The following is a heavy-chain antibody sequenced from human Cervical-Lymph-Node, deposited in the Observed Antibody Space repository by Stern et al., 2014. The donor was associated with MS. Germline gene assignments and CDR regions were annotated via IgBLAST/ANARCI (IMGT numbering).Heavy chain of an antibody. Sequence: QLVQSGAEVKKPGASVKVSCKASGYTFTSYGISWVRQAPGQGLEWMGWSSAYNGNTNYAQKLQGRVTMTTDTSTSTAYMELRSLRSDDTAVYYCARVLGGASAAAGLNWFDPWGQGTLVTVSS. CDR3: ARVLGGASAAAGLNWFDP. J-gene: IGHJ5*02. D-gene: IGHD6-13*01. CDR1: GYTFTSYG. V-gene: IGHV1-18*01. CDR2: SSAYNGNT.